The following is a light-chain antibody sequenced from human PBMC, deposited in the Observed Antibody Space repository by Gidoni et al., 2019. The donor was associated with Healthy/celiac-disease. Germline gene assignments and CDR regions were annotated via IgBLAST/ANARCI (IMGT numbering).Light chain of an antibody. Sequence: EIVMTQSPATLSVSPGERATLSCRASQSVSSNLAWYQQKPGQAPRLLIYGASTRATGIPARFSGSGSGTEFTLTISSLQSEDFAVYYCQQYNNWPPVAFGQGTKVEIK. CDR3: QQYNNWPPVA. CDR2: GAS. J-gene: IGKJ1*01. CDR1: QSVSSN. V-gene: IGKV3-15*01.